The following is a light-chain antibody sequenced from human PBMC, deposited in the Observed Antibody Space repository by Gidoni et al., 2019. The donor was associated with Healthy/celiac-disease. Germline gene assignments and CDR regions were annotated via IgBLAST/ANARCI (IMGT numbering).Light chain of an antibody. J-gene: IGKJ1*01. CDR2: GAS. CDR1: QSVSSSY. CDR3: QQYGSSPRA. Sequence: DIVLTQSPGTLSLSPGERATLSCRASQSVSSSYLAWYQQKPGQAPRLLIYGASSRATGIPDRFSGSGYGTDFTLTISRLEPEEFAVYYCQQYGSSPRAFGQGTKVEIK. V-gene: IGKV3-20*01.